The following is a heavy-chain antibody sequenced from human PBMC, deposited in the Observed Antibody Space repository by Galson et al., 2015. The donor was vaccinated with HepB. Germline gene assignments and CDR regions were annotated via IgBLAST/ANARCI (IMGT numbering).Heavy chain of an antibody. J-gene: IGHJ4*02. V-gene: IGHV1-69*06. D-gene: IGHD2/OR15-2a*01. CDR3: ARDLQYCTTTGTCYYY. CDR1: GGTFSNYA. Sequence: SVKVSCKASGGTFSNYAIDWVRQAPGQGLEWIGGITPLFGTANYAQMFQGRVTITADKSTSTAYMELSSLRPEDTAVYYCARDLQYCTTTGTCYYYWGQGTLVTVSS. CDR2: ITPLFGTA.